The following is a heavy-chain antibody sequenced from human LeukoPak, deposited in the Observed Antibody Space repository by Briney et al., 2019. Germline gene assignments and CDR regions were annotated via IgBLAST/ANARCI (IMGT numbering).Heavy chain of an antibody. CDR2: IYHSGST. Sequence: SETLSLTCTVSGYSISSGYYWGWIRQPPGKGLEWIGSIYHSGSTYYNPSLKSRVTISVDTSKNQFSLKLSSVTAADTAVYYCARTIAVASTPGYLDYWGQGTLVTVSS. V-gene: IGHV4-38-2*02. CDR1: GYSISSGYY. J-gene: IGHJ4*02. D-gene: IGHD6-19*01. CDR3: ARTIAVASTPGYLDY.